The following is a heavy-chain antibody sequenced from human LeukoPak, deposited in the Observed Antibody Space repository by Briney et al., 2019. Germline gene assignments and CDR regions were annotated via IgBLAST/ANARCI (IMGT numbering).Heavy chain of an antibody. V-gene: IGHV3-7*01. J-gene: IGHJ4*02. CDR2: IKQDGSEK. CDR3: ARDLLSGYDFWSGYYTGWYFDY. CDR1: GFTFSSYW. D-gene: IGHD3-3*01. Sequence: GGSLRLSCAASGFTFSSYWMSWVRQAPGKGLEWVANIKQDGSEKYYVDSVKGRFTISRDNAKNSLYLQMNSLRAEDTAVYYCARDLLSGYDFWSGYYTGWYFDYWGQGTLVTVSS.